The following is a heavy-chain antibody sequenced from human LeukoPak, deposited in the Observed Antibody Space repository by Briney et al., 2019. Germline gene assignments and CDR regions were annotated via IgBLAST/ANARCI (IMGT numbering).Heavy chain of an antibody. Sequence: ASVKVSCKASGGTFSTYAISWVRQAPGQGLEWMGGIIPIFGTANYAQKFQDRVTITADESTSTAYMELSSLRSEDTAVYYCAGGVYHYYDSSGQRPHYFDYWGQGTLVTVSS. CDR3: AGGVYHYYDSSGQRPHYFDY. CDR1: GGTFSTYA. D-gene: IGHD3-22*01. V-gene: IGHV1-69*13. J-gene: IGHJ4*02. CDR2: IIPIFGTA.